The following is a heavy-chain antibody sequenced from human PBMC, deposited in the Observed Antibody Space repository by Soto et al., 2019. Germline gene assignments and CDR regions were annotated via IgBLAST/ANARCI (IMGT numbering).Heavy chain of an antibody. V-gene: IGHV4-4*02. CDR2: IYHSGST. D-gene: IGHD3-22*01. J-gene: IGHJ6*02. CDR1: GGSISSSNW. CDR3: ASDRIYYYYDSSGYLSAPGYYYYGMDV. Sequence: SETLSLTCAVSGGSISSSNWWSWVRQPPGKGLEWIGEIYHSGSTNYNPSLKSRVTISVDKSKNQFSLKLSSVTAADTAVYYCASDRIYYYYDSSGYLSAPGYYYYGMDVWGQGITVTVSS.